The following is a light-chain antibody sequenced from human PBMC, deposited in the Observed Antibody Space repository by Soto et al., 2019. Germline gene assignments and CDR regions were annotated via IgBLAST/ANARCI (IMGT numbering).Light chain of an antibody. CDR3: QQSYITPYT. J-gene: IGKJ2*01. Sequence: DIQMTQSPSSLSAPVGDTVTTTCRASQSISFHLIWYQQKPGKVPKLLIYAASNLQSGVPLRFSGSGSETDFALTISSLQPEDFATYYCQQSYITPYTFGQGTKLEIK. V-gene: IGKV1-39*01. CDR1: QSISFH. CDR2: AAS.